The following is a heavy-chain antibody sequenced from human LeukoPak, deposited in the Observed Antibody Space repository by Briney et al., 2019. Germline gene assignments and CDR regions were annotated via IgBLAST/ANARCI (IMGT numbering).Heavy chain of an antibody. CDR3: ASIHSDDYGDYSSGRYFDL. D-gene: IGHD4-17*01. Sequence: ASVKVSCKASGYTFTSYAMHWVRQAPGQRLEWMGWINAGNGNTKYSQKFQGRVTMTRDTSISTAYMELSRLRSDDTAVYYCASIHSDDYGDYSSGRYFDLWGRGTLVTVSS. CDR2: INAGNGNT. CDR1: GYTFTSYA. V-gene: IGHV1-3*01. J-gene: IGHJ2*01.